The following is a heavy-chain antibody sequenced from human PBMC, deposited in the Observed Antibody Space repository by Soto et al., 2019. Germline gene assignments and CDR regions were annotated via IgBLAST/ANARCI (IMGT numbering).Heavy chain of an antibody. V-gene: IGHV3-21*01. D-gene: IGHD2-8*01. Sequence: LRLSWAASGFTFSSYSMNWVRQAPGKGLEWVSSISSSSSYIYYADSVKGRFTISRDNANNSLYLQMNSLRAEDTAVYYCAITRAQCTKGVLSSPLGQGTLVTVSS. CDR1: GFTFSSYS. CDR2: ISSSSSYI. CDR3: AITRAQCTKGVLSSP. J-gene: IGHJ5*02.